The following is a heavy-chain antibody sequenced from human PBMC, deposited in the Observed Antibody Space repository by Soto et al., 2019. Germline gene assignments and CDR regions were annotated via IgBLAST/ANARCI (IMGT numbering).Heavy chain of an antibody. J-gene: IGHJ5*02. CDR1: GFTVSSNY. V-gene: IGHV3-66*01. D-gene: IGHD1-26*01. CDR3: SWIRQHPGKGLEWIGYIYYSGSTYYNPSLKSRVAISVDTSKNQFSLKLSSVTAADTAIYYCARSVFP. CDR2: IYSGGST. Sequence: PGGPLRLSCAASGFTVSSNYMSWVRQAPGKGLEWVSVIYSGGSTYYADSVKGRFTISRDNSKNTLYLQMNCLRAEDTTVYYWSWIRQHPGKGLEWIGYIYYSGSTYYNPSLKSRVAISVDTSKNQFSLKLSSVTAADTAIYYCARSVFPWGQGTLVTVS.